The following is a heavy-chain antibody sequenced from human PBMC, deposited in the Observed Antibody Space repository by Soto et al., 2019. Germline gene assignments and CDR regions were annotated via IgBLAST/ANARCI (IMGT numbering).Heavy chain of an antibody. CDR1: GGSISSGGYS. V-gene: IGHV4-30-2*01. CDR3: ARDQLEGNWFDP. D-gene: IGHD1-1*01. Sequence: QLQLQESGSGLVRPSQTLSLTCAVSGGSISSGGYSWNWIRQPPGKGLEWIGYIYHSGSTLYNPSLKSRVTIFVDQSTNQCSLKLSSVTAADTAVYYCARDQLEGNWFDPWGQGTLVTVSS. CDR2: IYHSGST. J-gene: IGHJ5*02.